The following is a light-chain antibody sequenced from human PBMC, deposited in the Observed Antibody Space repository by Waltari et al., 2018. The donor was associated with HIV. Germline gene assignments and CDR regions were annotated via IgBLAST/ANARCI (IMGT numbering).Light chain of an antibody. CDR3: AAWDDSLSVVV. Sequence: QSVLTQPPSASGTPGQRVTISCSGSSSNIESNYVYWYQQLPGTAPKLLIYRGIERPSGVPGRFSGSKSGASAALAIRGLRAEDEADYYCAAWDDSLSVVVFGGGTKLTVL. J-gene: IGLJ2*01. V-gene: IGLV1-47*01. CDR2: RGI. CDR1: SSNIESNY.